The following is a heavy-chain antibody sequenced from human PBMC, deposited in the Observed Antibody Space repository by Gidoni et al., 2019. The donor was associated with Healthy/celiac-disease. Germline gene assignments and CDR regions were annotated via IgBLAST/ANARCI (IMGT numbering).Heavy chain of an antibody. J-gene: IGHJ4*02. D-gene: IGHD3-16*01. Sequence: EVQLLESGGGLVQPGGSLSLSCAASGFTFSSYAMSWVRQAPGKGLGWVSAISGSGGSTYYADSVKGRFTISRDNSKNTLYLQMNSLRAEDTAVYYCAKDKGGGYGLFDYWGQGTLVTVSS. CDR2: ISGSGGST. CDR3: AKDKGGGYGLFDY. V-gene: IGHV3-23*01. CDR1: GFTFSSYA.